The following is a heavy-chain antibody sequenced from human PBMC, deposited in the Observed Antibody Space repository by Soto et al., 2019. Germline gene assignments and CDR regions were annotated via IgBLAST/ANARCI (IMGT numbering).Heavy chain of an antibody. Sequence: PGGSLRLSCAASGFTFSSYAIHWVRQAPGKGLEWVAVISYDGSNKYYADSVKGRFTISRDNSKNTLYLQMNSLRTEDTAVYYCARDFEAARCFDYWGQGTLVTVSS. D-gene: IGHD6-6*01. CDR1: GFTFSSYA. CDR3: ARDFEAARCFDY. J-gene: IGHJ4*02. V-gene: IGHV3-30-3*01. CDR2: ISYDGSNK.